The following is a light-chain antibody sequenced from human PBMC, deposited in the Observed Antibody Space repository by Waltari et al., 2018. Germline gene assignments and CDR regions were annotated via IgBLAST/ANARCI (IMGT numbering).Light chain of an antibody. CDR1: SSDVGGYNY. CDR2: DGN. CDR3: CSYAGSYILV. V-gene: IGLV2-11*01. J-gene: IGLJ2*01. Sequence: QSALTQPRPVSGSPGQSVTISCTGTSSDVGGYNYVSWYQQHPGKAPKLMIYDGNKRPSGVPDRFSGSKSGNTASLTIYGLQAEDEADFYCCSYAGSYILVFGGGTKLTVL.